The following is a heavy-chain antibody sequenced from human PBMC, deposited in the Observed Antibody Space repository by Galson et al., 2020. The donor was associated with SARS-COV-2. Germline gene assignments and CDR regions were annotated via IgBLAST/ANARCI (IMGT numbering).Heavy chain of an antibody. CDR2: LDWDDDK. J-gene: IGHJ4*02. CDR3: ARSPPTLAFDY. CDR1: GFSLSTSGMC. V-gene: IGHV2-70*11. Sequence: ESGPTLVQPTQPLTLPCTFPGFSLSTSGMCVSWIRQPPGKALEWLARLDWDDDKYYSTSLKTRLTISKATSKNQVVLTMTNMDPVDTATYYCARSPPTLAFDYWGQGTLVTVSS.